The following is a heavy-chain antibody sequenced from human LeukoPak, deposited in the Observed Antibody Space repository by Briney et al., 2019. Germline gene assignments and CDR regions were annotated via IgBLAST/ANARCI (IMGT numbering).Heavy chain of an antibody. CDR3: ARNQDSSWYYYYMDV. J-gene: IGHJ6*03. V-gene: IGHV3-23*01. D-gene: IGHD6-13*01. Sequence: GGSLRLSCAASGFTFNNYAMTWVRQAPGKGLEWVTTITGSGASSYSADSVRGRFTISRDNSKNTLFLQLNSLRADDTAVYYCARNQDSSWYYYYMDVWGIGTMVTVSS. CDR1: GFTFNNYA. CDR2: ITGSGASS.